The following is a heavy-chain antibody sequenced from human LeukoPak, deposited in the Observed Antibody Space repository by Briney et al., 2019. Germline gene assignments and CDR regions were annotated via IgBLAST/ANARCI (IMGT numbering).Heavy chain of an antibody. CDR2: IYYSGST. Sequence: PSETLSLTCTVSGGSISSYYWSWIRQPPGKGLEWIGYIYYSGSTNYNPSLKSRVTISVDTSKNQFSLKLSPVTAADTAVYYCARVNTMVRGVIRAFDIWGQGTMVTVSS. J-gene: IGHJ3*02. V-gene: IGHV4-59*01. CDR1: GGSISSYY. CDR3: ARVNTMVRGVIRAFDI. D-gene: IGHD3-10*01.